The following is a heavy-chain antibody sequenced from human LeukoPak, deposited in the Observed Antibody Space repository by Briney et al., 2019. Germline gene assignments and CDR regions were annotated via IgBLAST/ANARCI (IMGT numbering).Heavy chain of an antibody. Sequence: PGRSLRLSCTTSGFTFGDYVMSWVRQAPGKGLEWVGFIRAKPYGGTTEYAASVKGSFTISRDDSKSIAYLQMNSLRTDDTAVYYCASPVFLEKDTSAYYFWGQGTLVTVSS. J-gene: IGHJ4*02. CDR3: ASPVFLEKDTSAYYF. V-gene: IGHV3-49*04. CDR2: IRAKPYGGTT. D-gene: IGHD3-22*01. CDR1: GFTFGDYV.